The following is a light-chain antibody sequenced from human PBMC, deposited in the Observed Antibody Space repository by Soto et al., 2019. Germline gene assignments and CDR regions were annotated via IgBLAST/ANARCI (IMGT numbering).Light chain of an antibody. Sequence: EVVMTQSPATLSVTPGERATLSCRASESVSSNLAWYQQRPGQAPRLVIYGASTRATGIPARFSGGGSGTEFTLTISSLQSEDFAVYDCQQYNNWPPITFGQGTRLEI. CDR1: ESVSSN. CDR3: QQYNNWPPIT. CDR2: GAS. J-gene: IGKJ5*01. V-gene: IGKV3-15*01.